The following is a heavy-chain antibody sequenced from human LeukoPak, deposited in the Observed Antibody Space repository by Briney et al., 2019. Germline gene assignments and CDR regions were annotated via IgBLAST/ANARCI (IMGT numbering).Heavy chain of an antibody. V-gene: IGHV1-2*06. CDR1: GYTFTGYY. D-gene: IGHD3-22*01. CDR2: INPNSGST. CDR3: ARGRNSVYYFNVVAPSYFDY. J-gene: IGHJ4*02. Sequence: ASVKVSCKASGYTFTGYYMHWVRQAPGQGFEWMGRINPNSGSTNYAQKFQGRVTMTRDTSINTAYMDLSRLRSDDTAVYYCARGRNSVYYFNVVAPSYFDYWGQGTLVTVSS.